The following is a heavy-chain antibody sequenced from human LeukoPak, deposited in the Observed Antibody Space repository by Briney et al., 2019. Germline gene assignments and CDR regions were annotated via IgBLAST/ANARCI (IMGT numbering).Heavy chain of an antibody. CDR3: ARGVPLIPRHAFDI. D-gene: IGHD3-16*01. V-gene: IGHV3-48*04. Sequence: PGGSLRLSCAASGFTFTDYGMSWVRQAPGKGLEWVSYIGSTITNIYYADSVKGRFTISRDNAKNSLYLQMNSLRAEDTAVYYCARGVPLIPRHAFDIWGQGTMVTVSS. J-gene: IGHJ3*02. CDR1: GFTFTDYG. CDR2: IGSTITNI.